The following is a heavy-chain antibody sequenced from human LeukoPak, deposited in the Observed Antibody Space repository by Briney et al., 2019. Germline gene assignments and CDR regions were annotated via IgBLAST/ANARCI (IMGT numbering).Heavy chain of an antibody. J-gene: IGHJ4*02. CDR2: INHSGST. CDR3: ARYPTVDDDY. V-gene: IGHV4-34*01. Sequence: SETLSLTCAVYGGSFSGYYRSWIRQPPGKGLEWIGEINHSGSTNYNPSLKSRVTISVDTSKNQFSLKLSSVTAADTAVYYCARYPTVDDDYWGQGTLVTVSS. CDR1: GGSFSGYY. D-gene: IGHD7-27*01.